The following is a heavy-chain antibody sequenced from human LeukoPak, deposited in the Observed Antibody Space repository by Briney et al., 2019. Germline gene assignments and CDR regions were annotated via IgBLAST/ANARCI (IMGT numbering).Heavy chain of an antibody. CDR1: GFTFSSYG. J-gene: IGHJ4*02. CDR2: IWYDGSNK. V-gene: IGHV3-33*08. Sequence: GGSLRLSCAASGFTFSSYGMHWVRQAPGKGLEWVAVIWYDGSNKYYADSVKGRFTISRDNSKNTLYLQMNSLRAEDTAVYYCARGGIQLWRSYSDYWGQGTLVTVSS. D-gene: IGHD5-18*01. CDR3: ARGGIQLWRSYSDY.